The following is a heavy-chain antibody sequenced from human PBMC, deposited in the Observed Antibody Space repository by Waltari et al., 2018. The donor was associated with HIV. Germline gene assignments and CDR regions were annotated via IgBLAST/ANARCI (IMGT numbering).Heavy chain of an antibody. CDR2: IKPDGMET. J-gene: IGHJ4*02. CDR1: GFTFSSHW. CDR3: AREYFYESSGYYYRSTFDY. D-gene: IGHD3-22*01. Sequence: EVQLVESGGGLVQPGESLRLSCAASGFTFSSHWMSWVRQAAGQGVEWVANIKPDGMETYDVDSVKCRFTISRDNAKTSRYLQRNSLRAEDTAVYFCAREYFYESSGYYYRSTFDYWGQGTLVTVSS. V-gene: IGHV3-7*01.